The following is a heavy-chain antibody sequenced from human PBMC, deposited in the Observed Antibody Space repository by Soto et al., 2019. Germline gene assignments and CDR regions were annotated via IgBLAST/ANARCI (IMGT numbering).Heavy chain of an antibody. V-gene: IGHV1-18*01. Sequence: ASVKVSCKASGYTFTSYGLSCVRQAPGQGLEWMGWISAYNGNTNYAQKLQGRVTMTTDTSTSTAYMELRSLRSDDTAVYYCARWGSDYRDYIGAFAIWGQGTMVTVSS. CDR3: ARWGSDYRDYIGAFAI. CDR1: GYTFTSYG. CDR2: ISAYNGNT. D-gene: IGHD4-17*01. J-gene: IGHJ3*02.